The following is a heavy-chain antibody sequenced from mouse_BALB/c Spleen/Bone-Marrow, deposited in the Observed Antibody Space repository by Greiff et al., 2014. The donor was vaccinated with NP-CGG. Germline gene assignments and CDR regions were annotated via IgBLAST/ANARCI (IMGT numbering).Heavy chain of an antibody. D-gene: IGHD1-1*01. Sequence: EVQGVESGAELVKPGASVKLSCTASSFNIKDTYMHWVKQRPEQGLEWIGRIDPANGNTKYDPKFQGKATITADTSSNTAYLQLSSLTSEDTAVYYCARYYYGSSYFDYWGQGTTLTVSS. CDR1: SFNIKDTY. CDR3: ARYYYGSSYFDY. V-gene: IGHV14-3*02. CDR2: IDPANGNT. J-gene: IGHJ2*01.